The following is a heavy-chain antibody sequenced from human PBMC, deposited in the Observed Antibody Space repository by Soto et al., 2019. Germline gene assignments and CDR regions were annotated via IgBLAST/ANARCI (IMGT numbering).Heavy chain of an antibody. CDR1: GFTFSSYA. V-gene: IGHV3-23*01. Sequence: EVQLLESGGGLVQPGGSLRLSCAASGFTFSSYAMSWVRQAPGKGLEWVSAISGSGGSTDYADSVKGRFTISRDNSKNTLYMQMNSLRAEDTAVYYCAKSVPAAIVIDWFDPWGQGTLVTVSS. CDR2: ISGSGGST. D-gene: IGHD2-2*01. J-gene: IGHJ5*02. CDR3: AKSVPAAIVIDWFDP.